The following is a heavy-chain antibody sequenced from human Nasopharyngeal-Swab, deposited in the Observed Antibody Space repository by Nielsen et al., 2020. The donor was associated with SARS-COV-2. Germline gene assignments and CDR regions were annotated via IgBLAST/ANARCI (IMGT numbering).Heavy chain of an antibody. V-gene: IGHV4-34*01. Sequence: SETLSLTCAVYGGSFSGYYWSWIRQPSGKGLEWIGEINHSGSTNYNPSLKSRVTISVDTSKNQFSLKLSSVTAADTAIYYCARSPSSSWSTYYYGMDVWGQGTTVTVSS. CDR1: GGSFSGYY. D-gene: IGHD6-13*01. J-gene: IGHJ6*02. CDR2: INHSGST. CDR3: ARSPSSSWSTYYYGMDV.